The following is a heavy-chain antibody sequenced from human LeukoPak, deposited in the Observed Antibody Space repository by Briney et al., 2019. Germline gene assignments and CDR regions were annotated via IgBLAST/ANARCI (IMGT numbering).Heavy chain of an antibody. CDR2: ISSNGGST. V-gene: IGHV3-64*01. J-gene: IGHJ6*03. D-gene: IGHD7-27*01. CDR3: AREFLTGYYYYMDV. Sequence: GGSLRLSCAASGFTFSSYAMHWVRQAPGKGLEYVSAISSNGGSTYYANSVKGRFTISRDNSKNTLYLQMGSLRAEDMAVYYCAREFLTGYYYYMDVWGKGTTVTVSS. CDR1: GFTFSSYA.